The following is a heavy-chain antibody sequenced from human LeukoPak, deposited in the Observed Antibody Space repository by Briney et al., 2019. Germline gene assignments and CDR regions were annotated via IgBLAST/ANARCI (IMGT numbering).Heavy chain of an antibody. V-gene: IGHV4-59*01. J-gene: IGHJ4*02. D-gene: IGHD5-18*01. CDR2: IYYSGST. CDR1: GGSISSYY. Sequence: SETLSLTCTVSGGSISSYYWSWIRQPPGKGLEWIGYIYYSGSTNYNPSLKSRVTISVDTSKNQFSLKLSSVTAADTAVYYCAREGLWSIFDYWGQGTLVTVSS. CDR3: AREGLWSIFDY.